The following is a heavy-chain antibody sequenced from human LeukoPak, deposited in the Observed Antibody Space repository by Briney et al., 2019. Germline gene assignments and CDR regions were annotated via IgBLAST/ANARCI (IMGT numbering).Heavy chain of an antibody. CDR1: GYTFTGYY. CDR3: SRESDYDFWSGYIWFAP. CDR2: INPNSGGT. Sequence: ASVKVSCKASGYTFTGYYMRWVRQAPGQGLEWMGWINPNSGGTNYAQKFQGRVTMTRDTSISTAYMELSRLRSDDTAVYYCSRESDYDFWSGYIWFAPWGQGTLVTVSS. D-gene: IGHD3-3*01. V-gene: IGHV1-2*02. J-gene: IGHJ5*02.